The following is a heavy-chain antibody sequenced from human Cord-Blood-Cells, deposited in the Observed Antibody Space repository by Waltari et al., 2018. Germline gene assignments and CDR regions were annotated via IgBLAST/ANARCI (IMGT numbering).Heavy chain of an antibody. CDR3: AADQGAVAGPMFDY. D-gene: IGHD6-19*01. CDR2: IVVGSGNT. CDR1: GFTFTSSA. Sequence: QMQLVQSGPEVKKPGTSVTVSCKASGFTFTSSAVQWVRQARGQRLEWIGWIVVGSGNTNYAQKFQERVTITRDMSTSTAYMELSSLRSEDTAVYYCAADQGAVAGPMFDYWGQGTLVTVSS. J-gene: IGHJ4*02. V-gene: IGHV1-58*01.